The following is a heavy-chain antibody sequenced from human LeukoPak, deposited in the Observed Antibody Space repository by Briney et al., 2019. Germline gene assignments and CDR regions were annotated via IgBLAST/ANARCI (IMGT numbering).Heavy chain of an antibody. D-gene: IGHD3-22*01. CDR1: GGTSSSYA. Sequence: SVKVSCKASGGTSSSYAISWVRQAPGQGLEWMGRIIPILGIADYAQKFQGRVTITADKSTSTAYMELSSLRSEDTAVYYCARDDDSSGYYYSYFDYWGQGTLVTVSS. CDR3: ARDDDSSGYYYSYFDY. CDR2: IIPILGIA. J-gene: IGHJ4*02. V-gene: IGHV1-69*04.